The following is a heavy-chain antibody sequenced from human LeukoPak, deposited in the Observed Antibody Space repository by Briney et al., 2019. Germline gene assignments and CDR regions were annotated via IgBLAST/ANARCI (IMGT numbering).Heavy chain of an antibody. Sequence: ASVKVSCKASGYTFTSSGISWVRQAPGQGLEWMGWISAYNGNTNYAQTLQGRVTMTTDTSTSTAYIELRSLRSDDTAVHYCARGGESRRLDYWGQGTLVTVSS. V-gene: IGHV1-18*01. CDR2: ISAYNGNT. CDR1: GYTFTSSG. CDR3: ARGGESRRLDY. D-gene: IGHD6-6*01. J-gene: IGHJ4*02.